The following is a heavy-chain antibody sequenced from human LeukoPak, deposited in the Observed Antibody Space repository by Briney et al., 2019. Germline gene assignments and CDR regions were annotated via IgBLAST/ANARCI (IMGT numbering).Heavy chain of an antibody. CDR1: GYTFTSYG. Sequence: ASVTVSCKASGYTFTSYGISWVRQAPGQGLEWMGWISAYNGNTNYARKLQGRVTMTTDTSTSTAYMELRSLRSDDTAVYYCARDSSSYYYDSSVALDYWGQGTLVTVSS. CDR3: ARDSSSYYYDSSVALDY. J-gene: IGHJ4*02. CDR2: ISAYNGNT. V-gene: IGHV1-18*01. D-gene: IGHD3-22*01.